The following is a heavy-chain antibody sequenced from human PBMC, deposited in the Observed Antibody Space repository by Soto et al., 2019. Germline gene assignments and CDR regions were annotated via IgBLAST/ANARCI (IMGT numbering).Heavy chain of an antibody. CDR3: ARQGSTSLRYFDY. CDR2: IHSSGTT. D-gene: IGHD2-2*01. Sequence: QVQLQESGPGLVKPSETLSLTCIVSGGSIRPYYWSWVRQPPGKGLEWIGYIHSSGTTNYNPSLKRRVTISVDTSKNQFSLKLNSVAAADTAVYYCARQGSTSLRYFDYWGQGTLVTVSS. V-gene: IGHV4-59*08. J-gene: IGHJ4*02. CDR1: GGSIRPYY.